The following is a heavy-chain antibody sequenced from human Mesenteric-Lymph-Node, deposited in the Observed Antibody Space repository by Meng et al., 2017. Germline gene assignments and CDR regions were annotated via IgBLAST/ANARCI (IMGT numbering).Heavy chain of an antibody. D-gene: IGHD1-7*01. Sequence: SVKVSCKASGGTFSSYAISWVRQAPGQGLEWMGGIIPIFGTANYAQKFQGRVTITADESTSTAYMELSSLRSEDTAVYYCARAGSNWNYDAFDIWGQGTMVTVSS. CDR3: ARAGSNWNYDAFDI. V-gene: IGHV1-69*13. CDR2: IIPIFGTA. J-gene: IGHJ3*02. CDR1: GGTFSSYA.